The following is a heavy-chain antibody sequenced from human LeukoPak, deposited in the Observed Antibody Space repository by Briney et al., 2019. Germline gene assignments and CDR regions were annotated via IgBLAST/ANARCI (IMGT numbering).Heavy chain of an antibody. Sequence: GGSLRLSCAASGFTFSNAWMNWVRQAPGKGLEWVSAISGSGGSTYYADSVKGRFTISRDNSKNTLYLQMNSLRAEDTAVYYCAKLKKGTNDFWSGYPPYYFDYWGQGTLVTVSS. J-gene: IGHJ4*02. CDR3: AKLKKGTNDFWSGYPPYYFDY. CDR1: GFTFSNAW. D-gene: IGHD3-3*01. V-gene: IGHV3-23*01. CDR2: ISGSGGST.